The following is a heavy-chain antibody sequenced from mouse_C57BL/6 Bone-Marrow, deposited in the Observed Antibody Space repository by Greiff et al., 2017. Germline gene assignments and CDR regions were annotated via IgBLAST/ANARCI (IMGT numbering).Heavy chain of an antibody. D-gene: IGHD1-1*01. J-gene: IGHJ1*03. CDR1: GYTFTDYY. CDR2: INPNNGGT. CDR3: ARDYYGTDWYCDV. V-gene: IGHV1-26*01. Sequence: EVQLQQSGPELVKPGASVKISCKASGYTFTDYYMNWVKQSHGKSLEWIGDINPNNGGTSYNQKFKGKATLTVDKSSSTAYMELRSLTSEDSAVYYCARDYYGTDWYCDVWGTGTTVTVSS.